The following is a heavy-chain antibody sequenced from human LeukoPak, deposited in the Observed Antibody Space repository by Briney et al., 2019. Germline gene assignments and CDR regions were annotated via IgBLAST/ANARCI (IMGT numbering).Heavy chain of an antibody. V-gene: IGHV3-30*18. CDR2: ILYDGSKT. D-gene: IGHD3-3*01. CDR1: GFTFRSYG. CDR3: AKDGSTYYDFWSGYFGFDY. J-gene: IGHJ4*02. Sequence: GGSLRLSCAASGFTFRSYGMHWVRQAPGKGLEWVAVILYDGSKTYYADSVKGRFTISRDNSKNTLYLQMNSLRAEDTAVYYCAKDGSTYYDFWSGYFGFDYWGQGTLVTVSS.